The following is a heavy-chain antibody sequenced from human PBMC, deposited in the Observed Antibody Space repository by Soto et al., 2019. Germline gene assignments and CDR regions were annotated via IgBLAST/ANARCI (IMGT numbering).Heavy chain of an antibody. D-gene: IGHD2-2*01. CDR3: ARGDCSSSSCYLGLVDY. V-gene: IGHV1-3*01. CDR1: GYTFTSYA. CDR2: INAGNGNT. J-gene: IGHJ4*02. Sequence: ASVKVSCKASGYTFTSYAMHWVRQAPGQRLEWMGWINAGNGNTKYSQKFQGRVTITRDTSASTAYMELSSLRSEDTAVYYCARGDCSSSSCYLGLVDYWGQGTLVTVSS.